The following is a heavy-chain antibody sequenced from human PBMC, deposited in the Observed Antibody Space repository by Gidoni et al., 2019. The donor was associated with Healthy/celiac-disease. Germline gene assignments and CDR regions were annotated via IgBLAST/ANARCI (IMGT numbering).Heavy chain of an antibody. V-gene: IGHV3-30*01. CDR3: ARDLGDITVYGVGTYLYYAMDV. Sequence: QVQLVESGGGVVQPGRSLRLSCAASGFTFSNYALHWVRQAPGKGLEWVTIISFEGTNKYYADSVKGRFTISRDNSKNTLYLQMNSLRAEDTAVYYCARDLGDITVYGVGTYLYYAMDVWGQGTTVTVSS. D-gene: IGHD3-3*01. CDR2: ISFEGTNK. J-gene: IGHJ6*02. CDR1: GFTFSNYA.